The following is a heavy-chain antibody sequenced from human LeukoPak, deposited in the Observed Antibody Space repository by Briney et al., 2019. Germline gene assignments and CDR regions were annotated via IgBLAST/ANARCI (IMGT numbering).Heavy chain of an antibody. D-gene: IGHD3-3*01. Sequence: SETLSLTCTVSGGSISSGGYYWSWIRQHPGKGLEWIGYIYYSGSTYYNPSLKSRVTISVDTSKNQFSPKLSSVTAADTAVYYCARDDRDPYDFWSGYQSGGFDPWGQGTLVTVSS. CDR3: ARDDRDPYDFWSGYQSGGFDP. CDR1: GGSISSGGYY. J-gene: IGHJ5*02. V-gene: IGHV4-31*03. CDR2: IYYSGST.